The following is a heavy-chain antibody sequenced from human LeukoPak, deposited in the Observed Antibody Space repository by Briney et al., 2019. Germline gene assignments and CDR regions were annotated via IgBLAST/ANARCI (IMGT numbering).Heavy chain of an antibody. V-gene: IGHV1-69*13. CDR1: GGTFSSYA. CDR2: IIPIFGTA. Sequence: SVKVSCKASGGTFSSYAISWVRQAPGQGLEWMGGIIPIFGTANYAQKFQGRVTITADESTSTAYMELSSLRSEDTAVYYCARSPDILTGEKFDYWGQGTLVTVSS. J-gene: IGHJ4*02. CDR3: ARSPDILTGEKFDY. D-gene: IGHD3-9*01.